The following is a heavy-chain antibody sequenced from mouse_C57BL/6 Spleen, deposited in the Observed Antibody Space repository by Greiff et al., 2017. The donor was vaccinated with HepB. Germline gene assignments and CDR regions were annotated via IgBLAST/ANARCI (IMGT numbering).Heavy chain of an antibody. Sequence: QVQLQQSGAELVKPGASVKISCKASGYAFSSYWMNWVKQRPGKGLEWIGQIYPGDGDTNYNGKFKGKATLTADKSSSTAYMQLSSLTSEDSAVYFGVTTVVATDYYAMDYWGQGTSVTVSS. CDR3: VTTVVATDYYAMDY. D-gene: IGHD1-1*01. CDR2: IYPGDGDT. V-gene: IGHV1-80*01. CDR1: GYAFSSYW. J-gene: IGHJ4*01.